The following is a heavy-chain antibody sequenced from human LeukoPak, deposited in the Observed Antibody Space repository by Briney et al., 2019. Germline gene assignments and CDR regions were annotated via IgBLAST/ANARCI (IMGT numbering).Heavy chain of an antibody. CDR3: ATLTGGDDAFDI. CDR2: IYYTGST. D-gene: IGHD4-23*01. V-gene: IGHV4-59*01. Sequence: PSETLSLTCSVSGGSIRSYYWSWIRRSPGNGLEWIGYIYYTGSTNYNPSLKSRVTISVLTSKNRFSLKLSSVTAADTAVYYCATLTGGDDAFDIWGQGTMVTVSS. J-gene: IGHJ3*02. CDR1: GGSIRSYY.